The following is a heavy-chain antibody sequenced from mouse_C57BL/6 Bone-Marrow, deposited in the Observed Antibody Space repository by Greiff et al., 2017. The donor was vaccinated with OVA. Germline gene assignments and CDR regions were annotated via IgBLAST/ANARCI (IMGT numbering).Heavy chain of an antibody. V-gene: IGHV1-55*01. Sequence: VQLQQSGAELVKPGASVKMSCKASGYTFTSYWITWVKQRPGQGLEWIGDIYPGSGSTNYNEKFKSKATLTVDTSSSTAYMQLSSLTSEDSAVYYCARHYYGSSHWYFDVWGTGTTVTVSS. CDR1: GYTFTSYW. CDR2: IYPGSGST. CDR3: ARHYYGSSHWYFDV. D-gene: IGHD1-1*01. J-gene: IGHJ1*03.